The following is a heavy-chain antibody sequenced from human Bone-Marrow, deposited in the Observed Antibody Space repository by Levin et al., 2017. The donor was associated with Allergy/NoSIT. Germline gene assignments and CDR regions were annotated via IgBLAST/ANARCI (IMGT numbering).Heavy chain of an antibody. D-gene: IGHD6-13*01. J-gene: IGHJ5*02. CDR1: GGSMNRGY. CDR2: ISDSGNT. CDR3: ARHQAVSGTLSSHNYFAP. Sequence: SETLSLTCSVSGGSMNRGYWSWIRQSPGRGLEWIAYISDSGNTFYNPSLKSRIAISLDASKNQFSLKLRSVTAADTAMYYCARHQAVSGTLSSHNYFAPWGQGTLVTVSS. V-gene: IGHV4-59*08.